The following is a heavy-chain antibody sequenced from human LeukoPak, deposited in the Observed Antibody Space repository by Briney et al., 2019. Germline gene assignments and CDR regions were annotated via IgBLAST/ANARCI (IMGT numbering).Heavy chain of an antibody. D-gene: IGHD4-17*01. Sequence: PSETLFLTCAVSGGSISSGGYSWSWIRQPPGKGLEWIGYIYHSGSTYYNPSLKSRVTISVDRSKNQFSLKLSSVTAADTAVYYCASYGEDDAFDIWGQGTMVTVSS. V-gene: IGHV4-30-2*01. J-gene: IGHJ3*02. CDR3: ASYGEDDAFDI. CDR1: GGSISSGGYS. CDR2: IYHSGST.